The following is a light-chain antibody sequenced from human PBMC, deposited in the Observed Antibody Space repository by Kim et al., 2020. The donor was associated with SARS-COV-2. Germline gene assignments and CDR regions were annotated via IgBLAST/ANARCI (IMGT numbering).Light chain of an antibody. CDR1: SPNHGASYE. J-gene: IGLJ2*01. V-gene: IGLV1-40*01. CDR3: QSYDSSLSGHVV. CDR2: GSN. Sequence: VTMTGTGSSPNHGASYEVQGYQQVPGTAPKLLIYGSNRRPSGVPARFSGSKSGTSASLAITGLQAEDEADYYCQSYDSSLSGHVVFGGGTQLTVL.